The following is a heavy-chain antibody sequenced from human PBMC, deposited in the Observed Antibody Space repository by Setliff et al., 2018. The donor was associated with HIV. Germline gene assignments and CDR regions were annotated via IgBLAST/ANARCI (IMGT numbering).Heavy chain of an antibody. D-gene: IGHD1-1*01. J-gene: IGHJ4*02. CDR1: GFPFSAYI. V-gene: IGHV3-48*01. CDR2: ISGSSTTI. Sequence: GGSLRLSCAASGFPFSAYIMNWVRQAPGKGLEWISYISGSSTTIYYADSVKGRFIISRDNAKNSLYLQMNSLRAEDTAVYYCAKVATWTGTTYYFESWSQGTRVTVSS. CDR3: AKVATWTGTTYYFES.